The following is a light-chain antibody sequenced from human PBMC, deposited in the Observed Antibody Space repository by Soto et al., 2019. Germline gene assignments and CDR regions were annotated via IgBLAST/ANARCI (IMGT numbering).Light chain of an antibody. CDR3: QQYGSWT. CDR2: GAS. J-gene: IGKJ1*01. V-gene: IGKV3-20*01. Sequence: EIVLTQSPGTLSLSPGERATLSCRASQSFSSNYLAWYQQTPGQAPRLLIYGASSRATGIPDRFSGSGSATDFTLTISRLEPEDSAIYYCQQYGSWTFGQGTKVEIK. CDR1: QSFSSNY.